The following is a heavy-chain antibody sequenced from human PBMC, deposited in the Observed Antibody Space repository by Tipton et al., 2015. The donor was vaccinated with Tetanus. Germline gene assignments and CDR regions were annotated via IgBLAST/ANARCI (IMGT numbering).Heavy chain of an antibody. Sequence: SLRLSCAASGISLSDSFMSWIRQASGKGLEWVSYLRGSGNTVYLAVSVKGRMTVFRYNAKTSLYLQMNSLRAEDTAVYYCGVLFRVVLLTRVVEHWGRGSRVAVSS. V-gene: IGHV3-11*01. CDR1: GISLSDSF. D-gene: IGHD3-10*01. CDR2: LRGSGNTV. J-gene: IGHJ1*01. CDR3: GVLFRVVLLTRVVEH.